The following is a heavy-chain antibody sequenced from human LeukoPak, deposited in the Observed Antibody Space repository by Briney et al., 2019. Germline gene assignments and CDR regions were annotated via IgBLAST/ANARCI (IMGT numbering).Heavy chain of an antibody. CDR3: ARDLGSFYYGSGNSIDY. V-gene: IGHV1-46*01. CDR2: INPSGGST. Sequence: ASVKVSCKAPGYTFTSYYMHWVRQAPGQGLEWMGIINPSGGSTSYAQKFQGRVTMTRDTSTSTVYMELSSLRSEDTAVYYCARDLGSFYYGSGNSIDYWGQGTLVTVSS. J-gene: IGHJ4*02. D-gene: IGHD3-10*01. CDR1: GYTFTSYY.